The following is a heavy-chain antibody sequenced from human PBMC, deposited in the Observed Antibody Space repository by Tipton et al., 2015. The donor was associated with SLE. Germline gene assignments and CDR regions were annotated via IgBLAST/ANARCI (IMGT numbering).Heavy chain of an antibody. J-gene: IGHJ4*02. CDR3: ARGPRSGYHDY. Sequence: TLSLTCSVSGASISSYYWSWIRQPPGRGLEWIGYVYYSGSTIYNPSLKSRVTMSVDTSKSQFSLRLSAVTAADTAVYFCARGPRSGYHDYWGQGTLVIVSS. CDR2: VYYSGST. V-gene: IGHV4-59*08. CDR1: GASISSYY. D-gene: IGHD5-12*01.